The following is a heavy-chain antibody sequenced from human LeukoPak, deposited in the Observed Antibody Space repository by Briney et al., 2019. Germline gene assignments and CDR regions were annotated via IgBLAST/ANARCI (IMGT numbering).Heavy chain of an antibody. D-gene: IGHD5-18*01. V-gene: IGHV3-23*01. CDR2: IFPSGGEI. J-gene: IGHJ5*02. CDR1: GFTFSTFA. CDR3: VTYRQVMLPFEA. Sequence: GGSLRLSCASTGFTFSTFAMLWVRKPRGKALEWVSSIFPSGGEIHYADSVRGRFTISRDNSKSTLSLQMNSLRAEDTAIYYCVTYRQVMLPFEAWGQGTLVTVSS.